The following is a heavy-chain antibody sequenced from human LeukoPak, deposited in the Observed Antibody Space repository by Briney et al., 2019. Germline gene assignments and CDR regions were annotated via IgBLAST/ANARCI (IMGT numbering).Heavy chain of an antibody. J-gene: IGHJ4*02. CDR1: GSGFTNYW. D-gene: IGHD5-24*01. CDR2: IFPVDSHT. V-gene: IGHV5-51*01. Sequence: GEALKISYKGSGSGFTNYWIGGGRRMPGKGGESMLIIFPVDSHTRSTPSFQGQVTISADKSISTAYLQWSSLKASDTAMYYCARQGDGYTLDYWGQGTLVTVSS. CDR3: ARQGDGYTLDY.